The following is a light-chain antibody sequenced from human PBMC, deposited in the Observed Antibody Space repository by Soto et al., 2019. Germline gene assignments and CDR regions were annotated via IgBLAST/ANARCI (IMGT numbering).Light chain of an antibody. CDR3: QKYLSALWT. CDR2: GAS. Sequence: DIQMTQSPSSLSASVGDRVTITCRASQAINNYVAWYQQRPGQVPNLLIYGASTLQSGVPSRFSGSGSGTDFTLTISSLQPEDVATYYCQKYLSALWTFGQGTKVDIK. CDR1: QAINNY. J-gene: IGKJ1*01. V-gene: IGKV1-27*01.